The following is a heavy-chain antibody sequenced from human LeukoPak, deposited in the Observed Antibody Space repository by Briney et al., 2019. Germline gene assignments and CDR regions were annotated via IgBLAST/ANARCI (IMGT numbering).Heavy chain of an antibody. CDR1: GFTVSSNY. CDR2: LYTGGAT. Sequence: PGGSLRLSCVASGFTVSSNYMSWVRQAPGKGLEWVSLLYTGGATYYADSVEGRFTISRDDSKNTIYLQMNSLRAEDTAVYYCARGGVNYWNPRYWGQGTLVTVSS. D-gene: IGHD1-1*01. V-gene: IGHV3-53*01. CDR3: ARGGVNYWNPRY. J-gene: IGHJ4*02.